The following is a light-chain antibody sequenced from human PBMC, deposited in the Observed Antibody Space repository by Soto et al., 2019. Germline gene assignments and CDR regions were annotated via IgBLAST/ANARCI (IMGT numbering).Light chain of an antibody. CDR2: LNSDGSH. V-gene: IGLV4-69*01. CDR3: QTWGTGIRV. Sequence: QSVLTQSPSASASLGASVKLTCTLSSGHSNYAIAWHQQQPEKGPRYLMKLNSDGSHSKGDGIPDRFSGSRSGAERYLTISSLQSEDEADYYCQTWGTGIRVFGGGTKVTVL. CDR1: SGHSNYA. J-gene: IGLJ2*01.